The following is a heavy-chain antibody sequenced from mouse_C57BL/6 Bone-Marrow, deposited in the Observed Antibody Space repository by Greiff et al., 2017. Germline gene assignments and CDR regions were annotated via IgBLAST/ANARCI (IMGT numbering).Heavy chain of an antibody. Sequence: VKLQESGAELARPGASVKLSCKASGYTFTSYGISWVKQRTGQGLEWIGEIYPRSGNTYYNEKFKGKATLTADKSSSTAYMDLRSLTSEDSAVYFCARSNWDFDYWGQGTTLTVSS. J-gene: IGHJ2*01. CDR3: ARSNWDFDY. CDR2: IYPRSGNT. CDR1: GYTFTSYG. V-gene: IGHV1-81*01. D-gene: IGHD4-1*01.